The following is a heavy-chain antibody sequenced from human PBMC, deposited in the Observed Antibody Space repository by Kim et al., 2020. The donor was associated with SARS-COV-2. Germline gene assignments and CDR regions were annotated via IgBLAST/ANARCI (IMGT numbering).Heavy chain of an antibody. Sequence: ASVKVSCKASGYTFTSYDINWVRQATGQGLEWMGWMNPNSGNTGYAQKFQGRVTMTRNTSISTAYMELSSLRSEDTAVYYCARVIAARVTPTPAMDVWGQGTTVTVSS. CDR3: ARVIAARVTPTPAMDV. J-gene: IGHJ6*02. D-gene: IGHD6-6*01. CDR2: MNPNSGNT. V-gene: IGHV1-8*01. CDR1: GYTFTSYD.